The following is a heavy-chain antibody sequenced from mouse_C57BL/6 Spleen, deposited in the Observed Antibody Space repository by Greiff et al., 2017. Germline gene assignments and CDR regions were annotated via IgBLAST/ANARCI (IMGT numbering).Heavy chain of an antibody. CDR3: ARSYGNFYFDY. V-gene: IGHV3-1*01. D-gene: IGHD2-1*01. J-gene: IGHJ2*01. CDR2: ISYSGST. Sequence: EVMLVESGPGMVKPSQSLSLTCTVTGYSITSGYDWHWIRHFPGNKLEWMGYISYSGSTNYNPSLKSRISITHDTSKNHFFLKLNSVTTEDTATYYCARSYGNFYFDYWGQGTTLTVSS. CDR1: GYSITSGYD.